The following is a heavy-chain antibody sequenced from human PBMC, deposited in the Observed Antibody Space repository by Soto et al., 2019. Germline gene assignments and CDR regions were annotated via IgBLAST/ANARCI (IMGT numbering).Heavy chain of an antibody. J-gene: IGHJ3*02. V-gene: IGHV5-51*01. CDR1: GYTFTTSW. CDR3: ARRAHQSGSYSRDAFDI. CDR2: IYPGDSDT. D-gene: IGHD1-26*01. Sequence: GESLKISCKGSGYTFTTSWIGWVRQMPGKGLGWMGIIYPGDSDTRYNPSFQGQVTITADKSINIAYLQWSSLKASDTGIYYCARRAHQSGSYSRDAFDIWGLGTMVTVSS.